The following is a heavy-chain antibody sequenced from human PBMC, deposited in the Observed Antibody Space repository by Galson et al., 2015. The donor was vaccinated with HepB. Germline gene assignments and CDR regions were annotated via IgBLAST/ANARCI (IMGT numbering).Heavy chain of an antibody. D-gene: IGHD3-3*01. V-gene: IGHV1-58*01. Sequence: SVKVSCKASGFTFTSSAVQWVRQARGQRLEWIGWIVVGSGKTNCAQKFQERVTITRDMSTSTAYMELSSLRSEDTAVYYWAASSGPFTIFGVVIRSSAFDIWGQGTMVTVSS. CDR2: IVVGSGKT. CDR3: AASSGPFTIFGVVIRSSAFDI. J-gene: IGHJ3*02. CDR1: GFTFTSSA.